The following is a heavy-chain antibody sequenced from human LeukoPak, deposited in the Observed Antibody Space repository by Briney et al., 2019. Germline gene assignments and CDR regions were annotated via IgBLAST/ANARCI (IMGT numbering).Heavy chain of an antibody. Sequence: GGSLRLSCAASGFTFSSYWMSWVRQAPGKGLEWVANIKQDGSEKYYVDSVKGRFTISRDNAKNSLYLQMNSLRAEDTAVYYCARVDTATTSLWYYYYMDVWGKGTTVTIPS. V-gene: IGHV3-7*04. J-gene: IGHJ6*03. CDR2: IKQDGSEK. CDR3: ARVDTATTSLWYYYYMDV. CDR1: GFTFSSYW. D-gene: IGHD5-18*01.